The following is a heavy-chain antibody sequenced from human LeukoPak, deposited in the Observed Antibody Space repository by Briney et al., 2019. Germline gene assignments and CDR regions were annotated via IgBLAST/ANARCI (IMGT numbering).Heavy chain of an antibody. CDR2: ISAYNGNT. Sequence: GASVKVSCKASGYTFTSYGISWARQAPGQGLEWMGWISAYNGNTNYAQKLQGRVTMTTDTSTSTAYMELRSLRSDDTAVYYCAREPGYDGQYYLDYWGQGTLVTVSS. V-gene: IGHV1-18*01. D-gene: IGHD5-12*01. CDR1: GYTFTSYG. CDR3: AREPGYDGQYYLDY. J-gene: IGHJ4*02.